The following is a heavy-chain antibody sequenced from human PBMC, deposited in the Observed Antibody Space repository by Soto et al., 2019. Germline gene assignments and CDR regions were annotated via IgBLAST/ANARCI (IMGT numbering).Heavy chain of an antibody. CDR2: IYYRGYT. V-gene: IGHV4-30-4*01. Sequence: QVQLQESGPGLVKPSQTLSLTCTVSGGSISSGDYKWSWIRQPPGKGLEWIGYIYYRGYTHNHPSLKRLVATSVATSKNQFSLKLSSVTAADTAGYYCARSDDYVAFDYWGQGTLVTVSS. CDR1: GGSISSGDYK. CDR3: ARSDDYVAFDY. J-gene: IGHJ4*02. D-gene: IGHD4-17*01.